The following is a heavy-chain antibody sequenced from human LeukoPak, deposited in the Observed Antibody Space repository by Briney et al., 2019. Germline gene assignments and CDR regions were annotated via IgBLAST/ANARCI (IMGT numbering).Heavy chain of an antibody. V-gene: IGHV1-69*04. CDR2: IIPILGIA. CDR1: GGTFGSYA. J-gene: IGHJ3*02. CDR3: ARDRYYYDSSGYPDAFDI. D-gene: IGHD3-22*01. Sequence: ASVKVSCKASGGTFGSYAISWVRQAPGQGLEWMGRIIPILGIANYAQKFQGRVTITADKSTSTAYMELSSLRSEDTAVYYCARDRYYYDSSGYPDAFDIWGQGTMVTVSS.